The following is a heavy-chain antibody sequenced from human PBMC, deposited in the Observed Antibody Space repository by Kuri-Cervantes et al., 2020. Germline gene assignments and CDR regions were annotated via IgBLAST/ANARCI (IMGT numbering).Heavy chain of an antibody. CDR1: GFTFSSYA. D-gene: IGHD6-13*01. J-gene: IGHJ6*02. Sequence: GGSLRLSCAASGFTFSSYAMHWVRQAPGKGREWVAVISYDGSNKYYADSVEGRFTISRDNSKNTLYLQMNSLRAEDTAVYYCARTGYSSSWYGTGYYYGMDVWGQGTTVTVSS. V-gene: IGHV3-30-3*01. CDR2: ISYDGSNK. CDR3: ARTGYSSSWYGTGYYYGMDV.